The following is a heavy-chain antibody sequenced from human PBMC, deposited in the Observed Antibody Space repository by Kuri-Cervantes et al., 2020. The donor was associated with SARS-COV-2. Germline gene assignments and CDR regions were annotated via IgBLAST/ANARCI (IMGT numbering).Heavy chain of an antibody. J-gene: IGHJ6*03. V-gene: IGHV4-39*07. CDR2: IYTSGST. CDR3: ARDQYSSSSIDYYYYMDV. CDR1: GGSISSSSYY. D-gene: IGHD6-6*01. Sequence: SETLSLTCTVSGGSISSSSYYWGWIRQPPGKGLEWIGRIYTSGSTNYNPSLKSRVTMSVDTSKNQFSLKLSSVTAADTAVYYCARDQYSSSSIDYYYYMDVWGKGTTVTVSS.